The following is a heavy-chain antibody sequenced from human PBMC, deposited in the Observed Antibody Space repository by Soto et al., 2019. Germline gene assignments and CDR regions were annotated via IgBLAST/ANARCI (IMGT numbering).Heavy chain of an antibody. CDR1: GGTFSSYT. D-gene: IGHD3-10*02. V-gene: IGHV1-69*08. Sequence: QVQLVQSGAEVKKPGSSVKVSCKASGGTFSSYTISWVRQAPGQGLEWMGRIIPILGIANYAQKFQGRVTITADKSTSTAYMELSSLRSEDTAVYYCARDRGLRPGYFDYWGQGTLVTVSS. CDR3: ARDRGLRPGYFDY. J-gene: IGHJ4*02. CDR2: IIPILGIA.